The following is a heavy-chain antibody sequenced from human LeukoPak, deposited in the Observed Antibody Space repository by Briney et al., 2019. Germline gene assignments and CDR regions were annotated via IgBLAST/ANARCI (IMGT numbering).Heavy chain of an antibody. CDR3: ARDHTFTVSVEVVHFDY. CDR1: GGSFSGYY. V-gene: IGHV4-34*01. CDR2: INHSGST. J-gene: IGHJ4*02. Sequence: SETLSLTCAVYGGSFSGYYWSWIRQPPGKGLEWIGEINHSGSTNYNPSLKSRVTISVDTSKNQFSLKLSSVTAADTAVYYCARDHTFTVSVEVVHFDYWGQGTLVTVSS. D-gene: IGHD2/OR15-2a*01.